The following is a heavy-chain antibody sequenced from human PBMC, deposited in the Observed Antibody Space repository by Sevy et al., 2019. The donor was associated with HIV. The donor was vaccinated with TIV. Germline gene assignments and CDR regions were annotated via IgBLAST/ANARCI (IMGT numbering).Heavy chain of an antibody. J-gene: IGHJ3*02. D-gene: IGHD2-2*02. CDR2: ISAYNGNT. V-gene: IGHV1-18*01. CDR3: ARDSTPIVVVPAAIPDDAFDI. Sequence: ASVKVSCKASGYTFTSYGISWVRQAPGQGLEWMGWISAYNGNTNYAQTLQGRVTMTTDTSTSTAYMELRSLRSDDTAVYYCARDSTPIVVVPAAIPDDAFDIWGQGTMVTVSS. CDR1: GYTFTSYG.